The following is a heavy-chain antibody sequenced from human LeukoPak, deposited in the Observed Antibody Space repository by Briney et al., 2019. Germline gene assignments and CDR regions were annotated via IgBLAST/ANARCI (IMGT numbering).Heavy chain of an antibody. Sequence: GGSLRLSCAASGFTFSSYAMSWVRQAPGKGLEWVSAISGSGGSTYYADSVKGRFTISRDNSKNTLYPQMNSLRAEDTAVYYCAKRYYDSSGYTAALDYWGQGTLVTVSS. D-gene: IGHD3-22*01. J-gene: IGHJ4*02. CDR3: AKRYYDSSGYTAALDY. CDR2: ISGSGGST. CDR1: GFTFSSYA. V-gene: IGHV3-23*01.